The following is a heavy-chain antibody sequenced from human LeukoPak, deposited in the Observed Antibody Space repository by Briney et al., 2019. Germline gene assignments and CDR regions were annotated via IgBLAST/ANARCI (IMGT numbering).Heavy chain of an antibody. CDR2: VYPPDSDT. CDR1: GYTFTSYW. Sequence: GESLKISCKTSGYTFTSYWIGWVRHMPGKGLEWMGVVYPPDSDTRYNPSFQGQVTMSADKSINAAYLHWSSLQASDTAMYYCARPGASGFGWYYFDYWGQGTLVTVSS. CDR3: ARPGASGFGWYYFDY. V-gene: IGHV5-51*01. D-gene: IGHD6-19*01. J-gene: IGHJ4*02.